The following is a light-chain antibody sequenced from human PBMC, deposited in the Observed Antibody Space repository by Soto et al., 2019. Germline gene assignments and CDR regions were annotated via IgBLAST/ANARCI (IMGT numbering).Light chain of an antibody. J-gene: IGKJ1*01. CDR3: QQTYSSPRT. V-gene: IGKV1-39*01. CDR1: QSIRRS. Sequence: DIQMTQSPSSLSASVADRVTITCRASQSIRRSLNWYQQKPGKAPNLLIYAASSLQTGVPSRFTGSGSGTDFPLTISNLQPEDFAVYYCQQTYSSPRTFGQGTKVEIK. CDR2: AAS.